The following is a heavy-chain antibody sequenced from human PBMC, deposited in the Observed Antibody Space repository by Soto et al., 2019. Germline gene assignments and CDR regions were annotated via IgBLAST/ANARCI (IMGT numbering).Heavy chain of an antibody. D-gene: IGHD2-15*01. Sequence: PGGSLRLSCAASGFTFSSYAMSWVRQAPGKGLEWVSSISSSSTYIYYADSVKGRFTISRDNAKNSLYLQMNSLRADDTAVYYCVRGGSGDFDYWGQGTLVTVSS. CDR3: VRGGSGDFDY. V-gene: IGHV3-21*01. CDR1: GFTFSSYA. J-gene: IGHJ4*02. CDR2: ISSSSTYI.